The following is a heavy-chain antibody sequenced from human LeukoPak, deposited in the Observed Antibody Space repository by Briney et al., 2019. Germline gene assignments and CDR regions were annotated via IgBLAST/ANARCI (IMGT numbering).Heavy chain of an antibody. D-gene: IGHD6-13*01. CDR3: AREYSSSWCTNLDY. CDR2: INSDGSST. J-gene: IGHJ4*02. Sequence: GGSLRLSCAASGFTFSSYWMHWVRQAPGKGLVWVSRINSDGSSTSYADSVKGRFTISRDNAKNTLYLQMNSLRAEDTAVYYCAREYSSSWCTNLDYWDQGTLVIVSS. CDR1: GFTFSSYW. V-gene: IGHV3-74*01.